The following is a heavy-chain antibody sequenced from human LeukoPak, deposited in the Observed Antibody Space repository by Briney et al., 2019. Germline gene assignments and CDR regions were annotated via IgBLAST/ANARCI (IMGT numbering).Heavy chain of an antibody. D-gene: IGHD2-15*01. CDR2: SYYSGSA. Sequence: SETLSLTCTVSGGSFRSISYYWGWIRQAPGMGLEWIASSYYSGSAYYNLSLKSRVTISVDTSKTQFSLKLNSATAAETTVQYCARVGYCSGGSCYPAEINCFDPWGQGTLVTVSS. J-gene: IGHJ5*02. CDR1: GGSFRSISYY. V-gene: IGHV4-39*07. CDR3: ARVGYCSGGSCYPAEINCFDP.